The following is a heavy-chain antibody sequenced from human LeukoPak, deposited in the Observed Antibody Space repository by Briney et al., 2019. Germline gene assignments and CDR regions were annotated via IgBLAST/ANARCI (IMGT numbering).Heavy chain of an antibody. CDR3: ARDVVCGGGDCRLGAFDI. D-gene: IGHD2-21*02. Sequence: PSETLSLTCTVSGASVTSYYWSWIRQPAGKRQEYIGRFHSGGFADYNPSLKSRVTMSVDTSKNQFSLKMTSVTAADTALYYCARDVVCGGGDCRLGAFDIWGQGTMVTVS. V-gene: IGHV4-4*07. CDR1: GASVTSYY. CDR2: FHSGGFA. J-gene: IGHJ3*02.